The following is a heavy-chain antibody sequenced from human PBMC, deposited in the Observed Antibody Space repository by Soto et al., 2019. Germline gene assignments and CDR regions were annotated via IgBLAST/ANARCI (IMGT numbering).Heavy chain of an antibody. D-gene: IGHD3-10*01. V-gene: IGHV3-7*01. CDR1: GFTFSSYW. CDR3: ARDYSKVDAPGASDI. J-gene: IGHJ3*02. Sequence: GGSLRLSCAASGFTFSSYWMSWVRQAPGKGLEWVANIKQDGSEKYYVDSVKGRFTISRDNAKNSLYLQMNSLRAEDTAVYYCARDYSKVDAPGASDIWGQGTMVTVSS. CDR2: IKQDGSEK.